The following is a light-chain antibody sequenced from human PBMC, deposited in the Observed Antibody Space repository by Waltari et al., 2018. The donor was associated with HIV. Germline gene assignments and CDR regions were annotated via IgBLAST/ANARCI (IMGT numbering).Light chain of an antibody. CDR1: QNINTF. V-gene: IGKV3-11*01. Sequence: EIVLTQSPVTLSLSPGESATLSCRASQNINTFLAWYQHIPGQAPRLLIYDVSNRATGIPARFSGSGSGTDFTLTISSLEPEDFAVYYCQQRSNWPLTFGGGTKVEMK. CDR3: QQRSNWPLT. CDR2: DVS. J-gene: IGKJ4*01.